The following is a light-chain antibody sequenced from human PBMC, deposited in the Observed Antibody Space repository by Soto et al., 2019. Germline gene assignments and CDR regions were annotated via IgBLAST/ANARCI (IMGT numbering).Light chain of an antibody. CDR3: SSYTSSSTLGV. CDR2: EVN. Sequence: QSALTQPASVSGSPGQSITISCTGTSSDVGGYNFVSWYQQHPGKAPKLMIYEVNNRPSGVSNRFSGSKSGNTASLTISGLQADDEADYYCSSYTSSSTLGVFGTGTKLTVL. J-gene: IGLJ1*01. CDR1: SSDVGGYNF. V-gene: IGLV2-14*01.